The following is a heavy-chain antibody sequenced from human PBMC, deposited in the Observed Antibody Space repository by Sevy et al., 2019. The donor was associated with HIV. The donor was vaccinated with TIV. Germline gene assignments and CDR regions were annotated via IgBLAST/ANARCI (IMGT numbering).Heavy chain of an antibody. J-gene: IGHJ4*02. D-gene: IGHD6-19*01. CDR1: GFTFSGYA. Sequence: GGSLRLSCSASGFTFSGYAMHWVRQAPGKGLEYVSAISSNGGSTYYADSVKGRFTISRDNSKNTLYLQMSSLRAEDTAVYYCVKDLSVAGSFDFDYWGQGTLVTVSS. CDR3: VKDLSVAGSFDFDY. CDR2: ISSNGGST. V-gene: IGHV3-64D*06.